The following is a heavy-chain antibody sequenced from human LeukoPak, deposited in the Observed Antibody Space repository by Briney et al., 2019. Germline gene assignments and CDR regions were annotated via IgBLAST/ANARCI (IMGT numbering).Heavy chain of an antibody. CDR2: INAGNGNT. CDR3: ARVRDGYNDAYDF. V-gene: IGHV1-3*01. Sequence: GASVKVSCKASGYTFTSYAMHWVRQAPGQRLEWMGWINAGNGNTKYSQEFQGRVTITRDTSASTAYMELSSLKSEDTAVYYCARVRDGYNDAYDFWGQGTMVTVTS. D-gene: IGHD5-24*01. CDR1: GYTFTSYA. J-gene: IGHJ3*01.